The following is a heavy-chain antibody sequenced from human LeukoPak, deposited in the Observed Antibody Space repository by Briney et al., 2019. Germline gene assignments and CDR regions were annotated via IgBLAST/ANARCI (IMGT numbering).Heavy chain of an antibody. CDR2: VYHSGST. V-gene: IGHV4-38-2*01. Sequence: SETLSLTCAVTVYSISSGYYWGWIRQPPGKGLECIGGVYHSGSTFYNPSLKSRVTISADTPKNQLSLKLNSVTAADTAVYYCARHWGNGHGTGAGPIDYWGQGTLVTVSS. CDR1: VYSISSGYY. CDR3: ARHWGNGHGTGAGPIDY. D-gene: IGHD3/OR15-3a*01. J-gene: IGHJ4*02.